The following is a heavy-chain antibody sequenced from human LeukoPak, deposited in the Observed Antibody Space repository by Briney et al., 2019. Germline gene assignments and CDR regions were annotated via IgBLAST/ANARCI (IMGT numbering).Heavy chain of an antibody. CDR1: GFTFSGFI. CDR3: ARPQDWGELTPDAFDI. V-gene: IGHV3-48*01. CDR2: ISTSGSPI. D-gene: IGHD1-26*01. J-gene: IGHJ3*02. Sequence: GGSLRLSCAASGFTFSGFIMNWVRQAPGKGLEWLSYISTSGSPIYYAVSVKGRFTISRDNAKNSLYLQMNSLRAEDTAVYYCARPQDWGELTPDAFDIWGQGTMVTVSS.